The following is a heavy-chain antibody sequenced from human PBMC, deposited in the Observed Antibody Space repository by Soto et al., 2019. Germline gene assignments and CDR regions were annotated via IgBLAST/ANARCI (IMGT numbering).Heavy chain of an antibody. J-gene: IGHJ5*02. Sequence: DSVKVSCKASGFSFTGYYIHWLRQAPGQGLEWMGWINAHSGGTEYAQKFQGRVTLTRDTSIATAYLTLTSLTSDDTALYYCAKDLTRQLAYWLDPWGQGPQVTVSS. CDR1: GFSFTGYY. V-gene: IGHV1-2*02. D-gene: IGHD6-6*01. CDR2: INAHSGGT. CDR3: AKDLTRQLAYWLDP.